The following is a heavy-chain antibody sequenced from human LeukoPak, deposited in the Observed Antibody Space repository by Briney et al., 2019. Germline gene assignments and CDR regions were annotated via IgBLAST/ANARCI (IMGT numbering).Heavy chain of an antibody. J-gene: IGHJ5*02. CDR1: GFSFGSYA. CDR3: ARGADTGYSSDS. D-gene: IGHD6-19*01. CDR2: INSDARST. V-gene: IGHV3-74*01. Sequence: GRSLRLSCAASGFSFGSYAMHWVRQAPGKGLVWVSRINSDARSTSYADSVKGRFTISRDNAKNTLYLQMNSLRAEDTAVYYCARGADTGYSSDSWGQGTLVTVSS.